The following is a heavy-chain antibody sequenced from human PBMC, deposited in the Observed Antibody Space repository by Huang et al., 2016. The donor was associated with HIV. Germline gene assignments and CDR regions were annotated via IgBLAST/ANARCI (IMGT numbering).Heavy chain of an antibody. J-gene: IGHJ2*01. CDR3: ARGRSGIAAAVYWYFDL. CDR2: INDSGST. Sequence: QVQLQQWGAGLLKPSETLSLTCAVYGGSFSGYYWSWIRQPPGKGLEWIGEINDSGSTNDHPSLKSRVTTSVDTSKNQFSLRLSSVTAADTAVYYCARGRSGIAAAVYWYFDLWGRGTLVTVSS. D-gene: IGHD6-13*01. V-gene: IGHV4-34*01. CDR1: GGSFSGYY.